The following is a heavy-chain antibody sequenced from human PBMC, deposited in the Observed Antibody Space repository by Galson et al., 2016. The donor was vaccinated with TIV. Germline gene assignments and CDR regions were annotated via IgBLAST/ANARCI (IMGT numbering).Heavy chain of an antibody. V-gene: IGHV1-69-2*01. CDR2: IDPEDGET. D-gene: IGHD3-10*01. CDR3: ASMIRGFRPC. J-gene: IGHJ4*02. CDR1: GYTFIDYF. Sequence: VKVSCKVSGYTFIDYFIHWVQQAPGKGLEWMGNIDPEDGETIYAEKFQGRVSISADTSTNTAYLELSSLRYEDTAFYYCASMIRGFRPCWGQGTLVTVSS.